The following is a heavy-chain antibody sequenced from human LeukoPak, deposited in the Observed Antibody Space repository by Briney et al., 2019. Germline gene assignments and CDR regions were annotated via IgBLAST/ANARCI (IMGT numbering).Heavy chain of an antibody. Sequence: GGSLRLSCSASGFTFSSYPMHWVRQAPGKGLEYVSRISTNGGSTHCADSVKGRFTISRDNSKNTVNLQMSSLRVDDTAVYYCVKLSRAAATDFDYWGQGTLVTVSS. CDR1: GFTFSSYP. V-gene: IGHV3-64D*06. CDR2: ISTNGGST. D-gene: IGHD6-13*01. J-gene: IGHJ4*02. CDR3: VKLSRAAATDFDY.